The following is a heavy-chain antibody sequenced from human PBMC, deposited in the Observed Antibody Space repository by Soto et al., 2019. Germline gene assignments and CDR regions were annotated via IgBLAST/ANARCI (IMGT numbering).Heavy chain of an antibody. V-gene: IGHV3-30-3*01. CDR3: ARDRLRYNWNDFPYYYYGMDV. Sequence: QVQLVESGGGVVQPGRSLRLSCAASGFTFSSYAMHWVRQAPGKGLEWVAVISYDGSNKYYADSVKGRFTISRDNSKNTLYLQMNSLRAEDTAVYYCARDRLRYNWNDFPYYYYGMDVWGQGTTVTGYS. CDR2: ISYDGSNK. CDR1: GFTFSSYA. J-gene: IGHJ6*02. D-gene: IGHD1-1*01.